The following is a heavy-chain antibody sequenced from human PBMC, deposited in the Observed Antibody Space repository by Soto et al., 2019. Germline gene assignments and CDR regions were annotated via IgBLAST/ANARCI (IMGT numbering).Heavy chain of an antibody. D-gene: IGHD3-10*01. Sequence: GGSLRLSCAASGFTFSDYAIHWVRQAPGKGLEWVAFISHDGSNKYYADSVKGRFTISRDNSKNTLYLQMNSLRAEDTALYYCAKGTLWFGEEGPFDYWGQGTLVTVSS. CDR1: GFTFSDYA. J-gene: IGHJ4*02. CDR2: ISHDGSNK. CDR3: AKGTLWFGEEGPFDY. V-gene: IGHV3-30*18.